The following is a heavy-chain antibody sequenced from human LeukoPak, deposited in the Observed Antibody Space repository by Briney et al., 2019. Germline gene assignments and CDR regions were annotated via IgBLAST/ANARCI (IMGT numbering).Heavy chain of an antibody. V-gene: IGHV1-18*01. Sequence: ASVKVSCKASGYMFSTYGISWVRQAPGQGREWMGWISAYNDNTNFAQKFQGRVTMTTDTSTSTVYMELRSLRSDDTAVYYCARNPLWGATVGYYFDYWGQGTQVTVSS. CDR2: ISAYNDNT. D-gene: IGHD3-16*01. CDR1: GYMFSTYG. CDR3: ARNPLWGATVGYYFDY. J-gene: IGHJ4*02.